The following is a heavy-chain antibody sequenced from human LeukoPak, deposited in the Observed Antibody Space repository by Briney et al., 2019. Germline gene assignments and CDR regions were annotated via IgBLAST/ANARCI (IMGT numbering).Heavy chain of an antibody. Sequence: GGSLRLSCAASGFTFSSYAMHWVRQAPGKGLEWVAVVSYDGTNTFYAESVRGRCTISRDDSKNTLYLQMNSLRPEDTALYYCARDHSAGYSRSGSSSWGRLGDWGLGTLVTVSS. CDR3: ARDHSAGYSRSGSSSWGRLGD. J-gene: IGHJ4*02. V-gene: IGHV3-30-3*01. D-gene: IGHD3-16*01. CDR1: GFTFSSYA. CDR2: VSYDGTNT.